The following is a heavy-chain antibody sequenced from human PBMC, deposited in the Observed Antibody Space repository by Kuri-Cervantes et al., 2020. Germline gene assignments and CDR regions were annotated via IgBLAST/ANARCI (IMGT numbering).Heavy chain of an antibody. CDR3: ARDRGYCSGGSCYSVHYFDY. CDR2: INPSGGST. Sequence: ASVKVSCKASGYTFTSYGISWVRQAPGQGLEWMGIINPSGGSTSYAQKFQGRVTMTRDTSTSTVYMELSSLRSEDTAVYYCARDRGYCSGGSCYSVHYFDYWGQGTLVTVSS. D-gene: IGHD2-15*01. V-gene: IGHV1-46*01. CDR1: GYTFTSYG. J-gene: IGHJ4*02.